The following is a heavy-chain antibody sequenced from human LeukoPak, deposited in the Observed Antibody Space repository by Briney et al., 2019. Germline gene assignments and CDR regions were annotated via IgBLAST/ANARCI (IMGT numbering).Heavy chain of an antibody. CDR2: ISSSGSTI. CDR1: GFTFSSYE. CDR3: ARVSGWYNAFDI. Sequence: PGGSLRLSCAASGFTFSSYEMNWVRQAPGKGLEWVSYISSSGSTIYYADSVKGRFTIFRDNAKNSLYLQMNSLRAEDTAVYYCARVSGWYNAFDIWGLGTMVTVSS. V-gene: IGHV3-48*03. D-gene: IGHD6-19*01. J-gene: IGHJ3*02.